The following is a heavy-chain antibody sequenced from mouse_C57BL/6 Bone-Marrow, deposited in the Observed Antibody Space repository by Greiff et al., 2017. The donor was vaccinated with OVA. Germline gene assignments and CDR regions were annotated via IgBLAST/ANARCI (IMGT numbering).Heavy chain of an antibody. J-gene: IGHJ4*01. Sequence: VQLQQSGAELARPGASVKLSCKASGHTFTSYGISWVKQRTGQGLEWIGEIYPRSGNTYYNEKFKGKATLTADKSSSTAYMELRSLTSEDSAVYFCARDSGTYYAMDYWGQGTSVTVSS. CDR1: GHTFTSYG. V-gene: IGHV1-81*01. CDR2: IYPRSGNT. CDR3: ARDSGTYYAMDY. D-gene: IGHD4-1*01.